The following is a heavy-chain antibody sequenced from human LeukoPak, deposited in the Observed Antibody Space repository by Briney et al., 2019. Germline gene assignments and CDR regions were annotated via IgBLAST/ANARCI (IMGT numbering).Heavy chain of an antibody. CDR1: GGSISSSSYY. CDR3: ARGRPDGSGSYYKFDP. V-gene: IGHV4-39*01. CDR2: IYYSGST. D-gene: IGHD3-10*01. Sequence: SETLSLTCTVSGGSISSSSYYWGWIRQPPGKGLEWIGSIYYSGSTYYNPSLKSRVTISVNTSKKQFSLKLSSVTAADTAVYYCARGRPDGSGSYYKFDPWGQGTLVTVSS. J-gene: IGHJ5*02.